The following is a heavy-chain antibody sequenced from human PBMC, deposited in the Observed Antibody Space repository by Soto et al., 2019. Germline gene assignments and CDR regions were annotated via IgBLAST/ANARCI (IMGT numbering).Heavy chain of an antibody. D-gene: IGHD6-6*01. V-gene: IGHV3-23*01. CDR1: GFTFSSYA. J-gene: IGHJ4*02. CDR2: ISGSDDST. Sequence: GGSLRLSCAASGFTFSSYARSWVRQAPGKGLEWVSVISGSDDSTYYADSVKGRFTISRDNSKNTLYLQMNSLRAEDTAVYYCAKRSSSSTFDYWGQGTLVTAPQ. CDR3: AKRSSSSTFDY.